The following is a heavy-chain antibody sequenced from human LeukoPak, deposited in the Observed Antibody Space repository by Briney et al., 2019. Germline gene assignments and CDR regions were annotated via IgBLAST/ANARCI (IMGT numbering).Heavy chain of an antibody. V-gene: IGHV3-7*05. J-gene: IGHJ4*02. CDR2: IKRDGSAK. CDR3: ARHLGGRTFDY. Sequence: GGSLRLSCAASGFTFSTYWMSWVRQAPGRGLEWVANIKRDGSAKYYVDSVKGRFTISRDNAKNSLYLQMDSLRAEDTAVYYCARHLGGRTFDYWGQGTLVTVSS. D-gene: IGHD1/OR15-1a*01. CDR1: GFTFSTYW.